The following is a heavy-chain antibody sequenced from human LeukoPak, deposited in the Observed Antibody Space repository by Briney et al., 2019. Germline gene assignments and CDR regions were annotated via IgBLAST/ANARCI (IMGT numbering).Heavy chain of an antibody. Sequence: ASVKVSCKASGYTFTGYYMHWVRQAPGQGLEWMGWINPNSGGTNYAQRFQGWVTMTRDTSISTAYMELSRLRSDDTAVYYCARGGRYFDWLLGLKEPPYFDYWGQGTLVTVSS. CDR1: GYTFTGYY. CDR2: INPNSGGT. V-gene: IGHV1-2*04. J-gene: IGHJ4*02. CDR3: ARGGRYFDWLLGLKEPPYFDY. D-gene: IGHD3-9*01.